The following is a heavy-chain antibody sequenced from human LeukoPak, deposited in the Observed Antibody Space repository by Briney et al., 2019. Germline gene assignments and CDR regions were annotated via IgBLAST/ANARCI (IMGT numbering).Heavy chain of an antibody. CDR1: GFTFTNYD. V-gene: IGHV3-13*01. CDR3: AREGTGYPSMDV. Sequence: GGSLRLSCAASGFTFTNYDMHWVRHRSGKGLEGVSTITNAGDTYYPHSVKGRFTISREVTQNSLYLQVNSLTGGDTAVYYCAREGTGYPSMDVWGKGTTVTVSS. J-gene: IGHJ6*03. D-gene: IGHD3/OR15-3a*01. CDR2: ITNAGDT.